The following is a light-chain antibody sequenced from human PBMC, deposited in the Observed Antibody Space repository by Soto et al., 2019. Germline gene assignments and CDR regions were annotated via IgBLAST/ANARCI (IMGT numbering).Light chain of an antibody. CDR3: SSYAGSSIPVA. V-gene: IGLV2-8*01. Sequence: QSVLTQPPSASGSPVQSVTISCTGASSDVGGYNFVSWYQHHPGKAPRLMIYDVTQRPSGVPDRFSGSKSGNTASLTVSGLQVDDEAYYYCSSYAGSSIPVAFGGGTKLTVL. CDR2: DVT. J-gene: IGLJ2*01. CDR1: SSDVGGYNF.